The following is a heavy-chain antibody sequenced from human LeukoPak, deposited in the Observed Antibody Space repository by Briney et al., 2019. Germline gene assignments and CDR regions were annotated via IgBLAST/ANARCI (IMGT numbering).Heavy chain of an antibody. Sequence: GGSLRLSCAASGFTFSNSVVSWVRQAPGKGLEWVSVLYGNGDTYYADSVKGRFTITRDNSKNTLYLQLNTLRAEDTAVYYCARYIPSCGGDCNDGFDIWGQGTMVSVSS. D-gene: IGHD2-21*01. CDR1: GFTFSNSV. V-gene: IGHV3-53*01. CDR2: LYGNGDT. J-gene: IGHJ3*02. CDR3: ARYIPSCGGDCNDGFDI.